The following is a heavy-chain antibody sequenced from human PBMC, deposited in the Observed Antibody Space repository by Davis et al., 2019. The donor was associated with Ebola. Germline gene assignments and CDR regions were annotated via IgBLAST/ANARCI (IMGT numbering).Heavy chain of an antibody. J-gene: IGHJ6*02. CDR2: IKQDGSEK. CDR1: GSTFSSYW. D-gene: IGHD2-15*01. Sequence: GESLKISCAASGSTFSSYWMSWVRQAPGKGLEWVANIKQDGSEKYYVDSVKGRFTISRDNAKNSLYLQMNSLRAEDTAVYYCAISVVVVAATMIYYYGMDVWGQGTTVTVSS. CDR3: AISVVVVAATMIYYYGMDV. V-gene: IGHV3-7*01.